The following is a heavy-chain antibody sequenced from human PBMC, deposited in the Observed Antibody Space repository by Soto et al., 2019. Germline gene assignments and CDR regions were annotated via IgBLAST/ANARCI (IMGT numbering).Heavy chain of an antibody. CDR2: ISAYNGNT. D-gene: IGHD5-18*01. V-gene: IGHV1-18*01. CDR3: ARGGYSYGTTYYYYGMDV. Sequence: WASVKVSCKASGYTFTSYGISWVRQAPGQGLEWMGWISAYNGNTNYAQKLQGRVTMTTDTSTSTAYMELRSLRSDDTAVYYCARGGYSYGTTYYYYGMDVWGQGTTVTVSS. J-gene: IGHJ6*02. CDR1: GYTFTSYG.